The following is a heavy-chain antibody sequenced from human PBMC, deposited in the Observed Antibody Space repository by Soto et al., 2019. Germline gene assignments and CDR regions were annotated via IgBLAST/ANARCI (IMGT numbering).Heavy chain of an antibody. CDR2: IIPILGIA. CDR1: GGTFSSYT. V-gene: IGHV1-69*08. Sequence: QVQLVQSGAEVKKPGSSVKVSCKASGGTFSSYTISWVRQAPGQGLEWMGRIIPILGIANYAQKFQGRVTHAADKSTSAAYMELSSLRSEETAVYYGARDSPYGGSYNWFDPWGQGTLVTVSS. D-gene: IGHD2-15*01. J-gene: IGHJ5*02. CDR3: ARDSPYGGSYNWFDP.